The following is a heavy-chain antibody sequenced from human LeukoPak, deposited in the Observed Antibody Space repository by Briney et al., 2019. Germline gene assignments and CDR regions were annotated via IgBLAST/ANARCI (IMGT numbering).Heavy chain of an antibody. D-gene: IGHD6-19*01. Sequence: GGSLRLSCAASGFTFSSYAMSWVRQAPGKGLEWVSAISGSGGSTYYADSVKGRFTISRDNSKNTLYLQMNSLRAEDTAIYYCAKVSAVAGKFDYWGQGTLVTVSS. V-gene: IGHV3-23*01. CDR2: ISGSGGST. CDR3: AKVSAVAGKFDY. CDR1: GFTFSSYA. J-gene: IGHJ4*02.